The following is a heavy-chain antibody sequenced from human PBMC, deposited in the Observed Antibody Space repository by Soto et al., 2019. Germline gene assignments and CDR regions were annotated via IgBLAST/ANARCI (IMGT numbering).Heavy chain of an antibody. V-gene: IGHV3-30*18. D-gene: IGHD3-10*01. J-gene: IGHJ6*02. CDR2: ISYDGSNK. CDR3: AKATDCGSGSYYKASVYYYFGMDV. Sequence: QVQLVESGGGVVQPGRSLRLSCAASGFTFSSYGMHWVRQAPGKGLEWVAVISYDGSNKYYADSVKGRFTISRDNSKNTLYLQMNRLRAEDTAVYYCAKATDCGSGSYYKASVYYYFGMDVWGQGTTVPVSS. CDR1: GFTFSSYG.